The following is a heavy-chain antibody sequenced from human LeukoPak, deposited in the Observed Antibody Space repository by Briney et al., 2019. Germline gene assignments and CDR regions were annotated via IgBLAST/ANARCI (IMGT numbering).Heavy chain of an antibody. V-gene: IGHV1-69*05. CDR3: ARHTYYYDSSGYSIDD. CDR1: GGTFSSYA. Sequence: SVKVSCKASGGTFSSYAISWVRQAPGQGLEWMGRMIPIFGTANYAQKFQGRVTITTDESTSTAYMELSSLRSEDTAVYYCARHTYYYDSSGYSIDDWGQGTLVTVSS. D-gene: IGHD3-22*01. CDR2: MIPIFGTA. J-gene: IGHJ4*02.